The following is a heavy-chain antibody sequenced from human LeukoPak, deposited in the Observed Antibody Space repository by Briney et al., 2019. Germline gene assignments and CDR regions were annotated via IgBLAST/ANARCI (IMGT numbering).Heavy chain of an antibody. Sequence: SETLSLTCGVYGGSFSGYYWSWIRQPPGKGLEWIGEINPRGSTNYNPSLKSRVTLSADTSKNQFSLTLNSVTAADTAVYYCGRRRLGYYFDYWGQGTLVTVSS. CDR2: INPRGST. J-gene: IGHJ4*02. CDR1: GGSFSGYY. V-gene: IGHV4-34*01. D-gene: IGHD5-24*01. CDR3: GRRRLGYYFDY.